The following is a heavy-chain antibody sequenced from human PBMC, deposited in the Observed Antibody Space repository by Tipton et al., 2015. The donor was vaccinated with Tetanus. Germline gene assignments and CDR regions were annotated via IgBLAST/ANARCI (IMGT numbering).Heavy chain of an antibody. CDR3: ARMYCTSSPFDH. J-gene: IGHJ4*02. Sequence: QLVQSGADVKKPGESLKISCKASGYSFTSHWIGWVRQMPGKGLEWMGMIFPDDSDTRYSPSFQGHVTFSVDKSTSTVYLQWSSLKASDPAMYFCARMYCTSSPFDHWGQGTLVAVSS. CDR1: GYSFTSHW. CDR2: IFPDDSDT. V-gene: IGHV5-51*01. D-gene: IGHD2-8*01.